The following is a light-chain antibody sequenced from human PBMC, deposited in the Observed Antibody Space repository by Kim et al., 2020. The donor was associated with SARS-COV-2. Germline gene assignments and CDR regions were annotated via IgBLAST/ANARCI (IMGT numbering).Light chain of an antibody. CDR2: DAS. V-gene: IGKV3-11*01. J-gene: IGKJ1*01. Sequence: EVVLTQSPATLSVSPGESVTLSCRASQSVHRNLAWYQQKPGQAPRLLISDASNRATGIPARFSGSGSGTDFTLTISSLEPEDFTFYYCHQRSSWPGTFGQGTKLEI. CDR1: QSVHRN. CDR3: HQRSSWPGT.